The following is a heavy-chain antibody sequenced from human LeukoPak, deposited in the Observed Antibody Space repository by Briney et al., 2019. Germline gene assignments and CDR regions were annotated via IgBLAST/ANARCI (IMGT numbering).Heavy chain of an antibody. V-gene: IGHV4-61*02. CDR1: GGSISSGSYY. CDR3: AGDYRGSLDY. J-gene: IGHJ4*02. Sequence: PSETLSLTCTVSGGSISSGSYYWSWIRQPAGKGLEWIGRIYTSGSTNYNPSLKSRVTISVDTSKNQFSLKLSSVTAADTAVYYCAGDYRGSLDYWGQGTLVTVSS. D-gene: IGHD4-11*01. CDR2: IYTSGST.